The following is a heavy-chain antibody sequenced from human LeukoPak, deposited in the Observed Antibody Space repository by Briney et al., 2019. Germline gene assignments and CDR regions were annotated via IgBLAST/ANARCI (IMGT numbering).Heavy chain of an antibody. CDR2: ISGSGGST. V-gene: IGHV3-23*01. CDR1: GTTFSSRA. CDR3: AKDGHSSGNDY. J-gene: IGHJ4*02. Sequence: GGSLRLSCEASGTTFSSRAMSWVRQAPGKGLEWVSAISGSGGSTYYADSVKGRFTISRDNSKNTLYLQMNSLRAEDTAVYYCAKDGHSSGNDYWGQGTLVTVSS. D-gene: IGHD6-19*01.